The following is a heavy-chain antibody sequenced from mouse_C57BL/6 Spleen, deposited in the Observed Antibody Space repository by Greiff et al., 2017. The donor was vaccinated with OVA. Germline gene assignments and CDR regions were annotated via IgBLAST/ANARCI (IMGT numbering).Heavy chain of an antibody. CDR3: ARDWDY. Sequence: LVESGAELVRPGASVKLSCKASGYTFTDYYINWVKQRPGQGLEWITRIYPGSGNTYYNEKFKGKATLTAEKSSSTAYMQLSSLTSEDSAVYFCARDWDYWGQGTTLTVSS. J-gene: IGHJ2*01. D-gene: IGHD4-1*01. CDR1: GYTFTDYY. CDR2: IYPGSGNT. V-gene: IGHV1-76*01.